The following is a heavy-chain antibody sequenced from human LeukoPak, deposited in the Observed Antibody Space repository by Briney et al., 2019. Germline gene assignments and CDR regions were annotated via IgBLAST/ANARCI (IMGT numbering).Heavy chain of an antibody. J-gene: IGHJ4*02. CDR3: ARVGGSGSYWGYFFDY. CDR2: IIPILGIA. CDR1: GYTFTSYD. V-gene: IGHV1-69*04. Sequence: GASVKVSCKASGYTFTSYDINWVRQAPGQGLEWMGRIIPILGIANYAQKFQGRVTITADKSTSTAYMELSSLRSEDTAVYYCARVGGSGSYWGYFFDYWGQGTLVTVSS. D-gene: IGHD3-10*01.